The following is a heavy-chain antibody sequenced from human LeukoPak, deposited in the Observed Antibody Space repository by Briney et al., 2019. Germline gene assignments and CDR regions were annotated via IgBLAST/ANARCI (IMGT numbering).Heavy chain of an antibody. J-gene: IGHJ4*02. Sequence: ASVKVSCKASGYTFTSYAMHWVRQAPGQRLEWMGWINAGNGNTKYSQKFQGRVTITRDTSASTAYMELSSLRSEDTAVYYCARDGQLYNQGPYYFDYWGQGTLVTVSS. D-gene: IGHD6-6*01. CDR1: GYTFTSYA. CDR3: ARDGQLYNQGPYYFDY. V-gene: IGHV1-3*01. CDR2: INAGNGNT.